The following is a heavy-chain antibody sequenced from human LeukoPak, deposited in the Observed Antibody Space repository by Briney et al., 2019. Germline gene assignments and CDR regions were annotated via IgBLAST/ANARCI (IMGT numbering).Heavy chain of an antibody. J-gene: IGHJ6*02. CDR3: ARANSQWTQYFDWTGHMDV. Sequence: PPETLSLTCTVSGGSISSYYWSWIRQPPGKGLEWIGYIYYSGSTNYNPSLKSRVTISVDTSKNQFSLKLSSVTAADTAVYYCARANSQWTQYFDWTGHMDVWGQGTTVTVSS. CDR1: GGSISSYY. D-gene: IGHD3-9*01. CDR2: IYYSGST. V-gene: IGHV4-59*01.